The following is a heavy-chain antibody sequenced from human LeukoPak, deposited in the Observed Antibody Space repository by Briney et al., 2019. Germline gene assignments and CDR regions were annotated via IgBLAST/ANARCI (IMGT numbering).Heavy chain of an antibody. CDR2: IYTSGSA. J-gene: IGHJ4*02. CDR3: ARGYSSGWYGGLRY. CDR1: GDSISSGDSY. Sequence: SQTLSLTCSVSGDSISSGDSYWSWIRQPAGKGLEWIGRIYTSGSASYNPSLKSRVTISVDTSKNQFSLKLSSVTAADTAVYYCARGYSSGWYGGLRYWGQGTLVTVSS. D-gene: IGHD6-19*01. V-gene: IGHV4-61*02.